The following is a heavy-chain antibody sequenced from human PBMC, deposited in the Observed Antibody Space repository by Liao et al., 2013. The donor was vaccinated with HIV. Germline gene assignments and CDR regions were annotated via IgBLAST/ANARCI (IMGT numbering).Heavy chain of an antibody. CDR3: ARRGGYSGVRPPXRIDY. CDR1: GGSFSGYY. CDR2: INHGGST. V-gene: IGHV4-34*09. D-gene: IGHD5-12*01. J-gene: IGHJ4*02. Sequence: QVQLQESGPGLVKPSQTLSLTCAVYGGSFSGYYWSWIRQPPGKGLEWIGEINHGGSTNYNPSLKSRVTISVDTSKNQFSLKLSSVTAADTAVYYCARRGGYSGVRPPXRIDYWGQGTLVTVSS.